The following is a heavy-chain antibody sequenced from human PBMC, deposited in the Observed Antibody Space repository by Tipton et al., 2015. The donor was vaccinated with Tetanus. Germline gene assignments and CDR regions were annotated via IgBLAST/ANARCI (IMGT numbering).Heavy chain of an antibody. D-gene: IGHD3-22*01. CDR2: ISGRGRT. CDR3: AKHFHENSVYYELDIDY. V-gene: IGHV4-61*08. CDR1: GASLRGGDYH. J-gene: IGHJ4*02. Sequence: GLVKPSETLSLTCTVSGASLRGGDYHWSWIRQPPGQGLEWLAYISGRGRTNSNNYLKSRITVTQDTSKNQFSLKLSSVTAADTAVYYCAKHFHENSVYYELDIDYWGQGTLVTVSS.